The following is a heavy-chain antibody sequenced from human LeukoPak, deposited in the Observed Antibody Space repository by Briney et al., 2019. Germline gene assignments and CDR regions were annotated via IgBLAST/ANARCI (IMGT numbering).Heavy chain of an antibody. CDR3: AKMFYYDSSGYKTDAFDI. CDR2: ISGSGGST. V-gene: IGHV3-23*01. D-gene: IGHD3-22*01. Sequence: GGSLRLSCAASGFTFSSYAMSWVRQAPGKGLEWVSAISGSGGSTYYADSVKGRFTISRDNSKNTLYLQMNSLRAEDTAVYYCAKMFYYDSSGYKTDAFDIWGQGTMVTVSS. J-gene: IGHJ3*02. CDR1: GFTFSSYA.